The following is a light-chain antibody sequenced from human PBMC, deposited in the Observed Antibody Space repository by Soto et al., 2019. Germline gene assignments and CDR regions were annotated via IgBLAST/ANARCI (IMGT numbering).Light chain of an antibody. V-gene: IGLV2-11*01. Sequence: QSALTQPRSVSGSPGQSVTISCTGTSSDVGAYNYVSWYQQHPGQAPKVVVYDVTKRPSGVPDRFSGSKSGNTAPLTISGLQAEDEADYYCCSYAGIYSYVFGSGTKVTVL. J-gene: IGLJ1*01. CDR1: SSDVGAYNY. CDR2: DVT. CDR3: CSYAGIYSYV.